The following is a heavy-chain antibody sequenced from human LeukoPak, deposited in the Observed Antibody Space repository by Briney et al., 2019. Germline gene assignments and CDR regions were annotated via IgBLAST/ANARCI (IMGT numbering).Heavy chain of an antibody. CDR3: ASSPVFVYGMDV. D-gene: IGHD3-10*01. V-gene: IGHV4-59*01. CDR2: IYYSGST. J-gene: IGHJ6*02. Sequence: PSETLSLTCTVSGGSISSYYWSWIRQPPGKGLEGIGYIYYSGSTNYNPSLKSRVTISVDTSKNQFSLKLSSVTAADTAVYYCASSPVFVYGMDVWGQGTTVTVSS. CDR1: GGSISSYY.